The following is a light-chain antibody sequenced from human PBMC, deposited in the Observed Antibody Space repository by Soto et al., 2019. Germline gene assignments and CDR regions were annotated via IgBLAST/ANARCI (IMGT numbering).Light chain of an antibody. CDR1: NIGSKS. V-gene: IGLV3-21*04. J-gene: IGLJ2*01. Sequence: SYELTQPPSVSVAPGKTARITCGGNNIGSKSVHWYQQKPGQAPVLVIYYDSDRPSGIPERFSGSNSGNTATLTISRVEAEDEADDYCQVWDSSSDHPFVVFGGGTKLTVL. CDR2: YDS. CDR3: QVWDSSSDHPFVV.